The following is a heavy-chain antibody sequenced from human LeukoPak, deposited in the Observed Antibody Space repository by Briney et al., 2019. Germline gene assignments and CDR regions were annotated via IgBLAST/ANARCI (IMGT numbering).Heavy chain of an antibody. V-gene: IGHV3-21*01. Sequence: GGSLRLSCAASGFTFSSYAMNWVRQAPGKGLEWVSFMSSSGSYIYYADSVKGRFTISRDNAKNSLYLQMYSLRAEDTAVYYCARDLTTSMAYYFDCWGQGTLVTVSS. J-gene: IGHJ4*02. CDR3: ARDLTTSMAYYFDC. CDR2: MSSSGSYI. D-gene: IGHD5-18*01. CDR1: GFTFSSYA.